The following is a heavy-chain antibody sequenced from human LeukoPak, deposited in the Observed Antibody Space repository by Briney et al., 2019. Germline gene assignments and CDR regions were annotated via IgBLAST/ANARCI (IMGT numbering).Heavy chain of an antibody. CDR3: ARVWGDYDIGDYHYMDV. V-gene: IGHV1-18*01. D-gene: IGHD4-17*01. Sequence: ASVKVSCKASGYTFTSYGISWVRQAPGQGLEWMGWISAYNGNTNYAQKLQGRVTMTTDTSTSTAYMELRSLRSDDTAVYYCARVWGDYDIGDYHYMDVWGKGTTVTVSS. J-gene: IGHJ6*03. CDR2: ISAYNGNT. CDR1: GYTFTSYG.